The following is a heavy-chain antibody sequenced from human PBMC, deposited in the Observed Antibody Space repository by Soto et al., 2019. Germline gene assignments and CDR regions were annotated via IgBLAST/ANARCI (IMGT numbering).Heavy chain of an antibody. V-gene: IGHV4-4*02. D-gene: IGHD3-16*01. CDR3: ARLLYDTRLDYLYFDF. CDR2: IFHDGTA. J-gene: IGHJ4*02. Sequence: PSETLSLTCTVSGVSISSGNWWTWVRQSPRKGLEYIGEIFHDGTANYFPSFERRVAMSVDKSRNQFSLKLTSVTAADAAIYYCARLLYDTRLDYLYFDFWGQGAQVTVSS. CDR1: GVSISSGNW.